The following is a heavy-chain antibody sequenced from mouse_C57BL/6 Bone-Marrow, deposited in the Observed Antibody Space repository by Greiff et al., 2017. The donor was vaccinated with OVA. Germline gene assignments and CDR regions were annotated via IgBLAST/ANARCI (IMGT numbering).Heavy chain of an antibody. D-gene: IGHD2-3*01. CDR3: ARHEVGSYSSYFDY. Sequence: QVQLQQSGPELVKPGASVKISCKASGYAFSSSWMNWVQQRPGKGLEWIGRIYPGDGDTNYNGKFKGKATLTAAKSSSAAYRQLSSLLADDSAVYVCARHEVGSYSSYFDYWGQGTTLTVSS. V-gene: IGHV1-82*01. CDR1: GYAFSSSW. J-gene: IGHJ2*01. CDR2: IYPGDGDT.